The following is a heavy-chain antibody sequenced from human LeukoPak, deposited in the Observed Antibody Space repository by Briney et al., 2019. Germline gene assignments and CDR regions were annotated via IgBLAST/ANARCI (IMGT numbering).Heavy chain of an antibody. J-gene: IGHJ1*01. CDR3: ARHFSVAGTSPFQH. CDR2: INSDGSST. D-gene: IGHD6-19*01. CDR1: GFTFSSYW. Sequence: GGSLRLSCAASGFTFSSYWMHWVRHAPGKGLVWVSRINSDGSSTTYADSVKGRFTISRDNAKNTLYLQMNSLRAEDTAVYYCARHFSVAGTSPFQHWGQGTLVSVSS. V-gene: IGHV3-74*01.